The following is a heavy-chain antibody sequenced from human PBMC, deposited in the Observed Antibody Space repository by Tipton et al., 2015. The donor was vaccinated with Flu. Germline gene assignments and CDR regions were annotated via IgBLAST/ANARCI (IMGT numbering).Heavy chain of an antibody. CDR1: GLNASDNY. V-gene: IGHV3-53*01. CDR3: VRDPGDSRFDA. CDR2: IFTGGKA. J-gene: IGHJ5*02. D-gene: IGHD2-21*02. Sequence: VQLVQSGGDLIQPGGSLRLSCAASGLNASDNYMSWVRQAPGKGLEWLSIIFTGGKAYYADSVRGRFIISRDNSKNTVHLQMHSLRVEDTAMYYCVRDPGDSRFDAWGQGTLLTVSS.